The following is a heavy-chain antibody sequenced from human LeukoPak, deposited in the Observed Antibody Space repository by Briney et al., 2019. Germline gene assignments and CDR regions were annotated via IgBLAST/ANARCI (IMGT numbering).Heavy chain of an antibody. V-gene: IGHV4-34*01. CDR2: ISHSAST. CDR3: ARNTYYYLWAFDI. D-gene: IGHD3-10*01. CDR1: GGSFNGYY. J-gene: IGHJ3*02. Sequence: SETLSLTCAVYGGSFNGYYWSWIRQTPGKGLDWIGEISHSASTNYNPSLESRVTLSVDTSKNQFSLNLTSVTAADTAVYYCARNTYYYLWAFDIWGQGTMVTVSS.